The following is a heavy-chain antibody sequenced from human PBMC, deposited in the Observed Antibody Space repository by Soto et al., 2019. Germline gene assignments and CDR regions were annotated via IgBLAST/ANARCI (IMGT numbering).Heavy chain of an antibody. D-gene: IGHD3-10*01. CDR3: ARHNYGSGSTYFDY. Sequence: SETLSLTCTVSGGSISSYYWSWIRQPPGKGLEWIGYINYSGSTNYNPSLKSRVTMSVDTSKNQFSLKLNSMTAADTAVYYCARHNYGSGSTYFDYWGQGTLVTVS. CDR1: GGSISSYY. CDR2: INYSGST. V-gene: IGHV4-59*08. J-gene: IGHJ4*02.